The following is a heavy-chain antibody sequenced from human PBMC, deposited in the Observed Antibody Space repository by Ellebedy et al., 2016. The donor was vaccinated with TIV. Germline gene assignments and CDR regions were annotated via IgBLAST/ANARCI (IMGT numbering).Heavy chain of an antibody. CDR1: GFTFSYYG. CDR2: ISYDGNNK. J-gene: IGHJ4*02. V-gene: IGHV3-30*03. D-gene: IGHD1-1*01. Sequence: GESLKISCAASGFTFSYYGIHWVRQAPGKGLEWVTLISYDGNNKYYTDSVKGRFTISREDSKNTVYLQMNNLRAEDTAVYYCARDRATTGKMSWYFDYWGQGTLVTVSA. CDR3: ARDRATTGKMSWYFDY.